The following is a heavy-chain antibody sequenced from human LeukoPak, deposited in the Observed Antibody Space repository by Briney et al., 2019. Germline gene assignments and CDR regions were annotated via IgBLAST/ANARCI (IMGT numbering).Heavy chain of an antibody. CDR2: ISSSGSTI. CDR1: GFTFSDYY. Sequence: GSLRLSCAASGFTFSDYYMSWIHQAPGKGLEWVSYISSSGSTIYYADSVKGRFTISRDNAKNSLYLQMNSLRAEDTAVYYCARNAYDFWSGYYYPHYYYGMDVWGQGTTVTVSS. J-gene: IGHJ6*02. D-gene: IGHD3-3*01. CDR3: ARNAYDFWSGYYYPHYYYGMDV. V-gene: IGHV3-11*01.